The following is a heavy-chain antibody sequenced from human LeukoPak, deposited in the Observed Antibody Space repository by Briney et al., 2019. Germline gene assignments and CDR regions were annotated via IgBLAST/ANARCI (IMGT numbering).Heavy chain of an antibody. Sequence: GGSLRLSCAASGFTVSNTYMNWVRQAPGKGLEWVSVIYSDASTYYADSVKGRSTISRDNSKNTLYLQMNSLGAEDTAVYYCARDQSYYGMDVWGQGTTVTVSS. V-gene: IGHV3-53*01. CDR1: GFTVSNTY. CDR2: IYSDAST. CDR3: ARDQSYYGMDV. J-gene: IGHJ6*02.